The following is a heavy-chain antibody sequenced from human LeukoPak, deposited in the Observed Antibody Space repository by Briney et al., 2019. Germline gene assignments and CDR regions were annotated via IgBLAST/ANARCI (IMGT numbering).Heavy chain of an antibody. CDR3: ARFRSSGRYYFDN. CDR2: IYHIGNT. V-gene: IGHV4-61*01. CDR1: GGSVSSNTYH. D-gene: IGHD6-19*01. J-gene: IGHJ4*02. Sequence: ETLSLTCTVSGGSVSSNTYHWSWIRQPPGKGLEWIGYIYHIGNTNYNPPLKSRATISIDTSKNQFSLKLNSVTAADTAVYYCARFRSSGRYYFDNCGQGTPVSVSS.